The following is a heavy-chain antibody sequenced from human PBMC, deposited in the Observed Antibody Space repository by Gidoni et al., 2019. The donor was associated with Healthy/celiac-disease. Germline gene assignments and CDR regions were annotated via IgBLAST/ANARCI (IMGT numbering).Heavy chain of an antibody. CDR3: TITGYSSSWYADY. J-gene: IGHJ4*02. CDR1: GFTFSCSA. V-gene: IGHV3-73*02. D-gene: IGHD6-13*01. Sequence: EVQLVESGGGLVQPGGSLNLSCAASGFTFSCSAMHWVRQASGKGLEWVGRIRSKANIYATAYAASVKGRFTISRDDSKNTAYLQMNSLKTEDTAVYYCTITGYSSSWYADYWGQGTLVTVSS. CDR2: IRSKANIYAT.